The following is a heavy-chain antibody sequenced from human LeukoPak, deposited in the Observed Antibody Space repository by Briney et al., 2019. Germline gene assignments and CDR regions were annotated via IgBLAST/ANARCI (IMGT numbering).Heavy chain of an antibody. CDR1: GFPFSSYS. CDR3: ARSIPYGTTWYGRSDY. CDR2: IKPDGTTK. J-gene: IGHJ4*02. V-gene: IGHV3-7*03. D-gene: IGHD6-13*01. Sequence: GGSLRLSCAASGFPFSSYSMTWVRQAPGKGLEWVANIKPDGTTKFYVDSVRGRFTISRDNALNSLYLQMNSLRAEDTAIYYCARSIPYGTTWYGRSDYWGQGTLVTVPS.